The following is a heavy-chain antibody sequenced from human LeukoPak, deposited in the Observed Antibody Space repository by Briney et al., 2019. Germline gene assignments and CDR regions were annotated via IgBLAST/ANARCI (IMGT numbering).Heavy chain of an antibody. Sequence: SQTLSLTCTVSGGSVSSGCYYWTWIRQHPGKGLEWLGYIYYSGRTYYNPSLKSRITISLDTSENRFSLNLTSVSAADTAFYYCARSSDYGDYDWGQGTLVTVSS. CDR1: GGSVSSGCYY. CDR2: IYYSGRT. CDR3: ARSSDYGDYD. V-gene: IGHV4-31*03. D-gene: IGHD4-17*01. J-gene: IGHJ4*02.